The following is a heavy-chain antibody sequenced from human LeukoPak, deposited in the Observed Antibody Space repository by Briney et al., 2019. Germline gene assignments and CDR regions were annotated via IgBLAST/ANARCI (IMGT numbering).Heavy chain of an antibody. J-gene: IGHJ4*02. CDR1: GFTFSNYF. CDR2: IKQEGGEI. V-gene: IGHV3-7*01. Sequence: PGESLRLSCAASGFTFSNYFMSWIRQAPGKGLEWVANIKQEGGEIYYVDSVKGRFTISRDNAKNSVYLQMNSLRAEDAAVYYCARETYYGSGSYSDFALDYWGQGTLVTVSS. CDR3: ARETYYGSGSYSDFALDY. D-gene: IGHD3-10*01.